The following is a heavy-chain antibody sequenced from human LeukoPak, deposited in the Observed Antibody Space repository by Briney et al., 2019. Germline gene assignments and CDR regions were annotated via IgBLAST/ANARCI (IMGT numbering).Heavy chain of an antibody. CDR3: ARATGGAAAADFDP. D-gene: IGHD6-13*01. CDR1: GGSISSGGYY. V-gene: IGHV4-31*03. J-gene: IGHJ5*02. CDR2: IYYSGST. Sequence: SETLSLTCTVSGGSISSGGYYWSWVRQHPGKGLEWIGFIYYSGSTYYNSSLKSRVTISIDTSKNQFTLKLSSVAAADTAVYYCARATGGAAAADFDPWGQGTLVTVSS.